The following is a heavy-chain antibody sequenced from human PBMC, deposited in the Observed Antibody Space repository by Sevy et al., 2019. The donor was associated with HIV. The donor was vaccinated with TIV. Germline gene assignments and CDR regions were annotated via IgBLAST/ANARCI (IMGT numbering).Heavy chain of an antibody. CDR2: ITAPGGRA. CDR1: GFTFSDYW. Sequence: GGSLRLSCAASGFTFSDYWMTWVRQAPGKGLEWVSNITAPGGRAYLADSVKGRFTISSDTSVNKVFLQMDSLRVEDTAIYYCAKAQGEWGTPFALDVWGQGTTVTVSS. CDR3: AKAQGEWGTPFALDV. D-gene: IGHD3-16*01. J-gene: IGHJ6*02. V-gene: IGHV3-23*01.